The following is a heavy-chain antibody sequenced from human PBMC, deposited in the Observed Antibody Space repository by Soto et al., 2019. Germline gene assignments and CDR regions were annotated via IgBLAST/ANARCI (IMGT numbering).Heavy chain of an antibody. CDR2: ISYDGKNK. CDR1: GFSFSIYA. CDR3: ARDRIAALYFYYYGMDV. J-gene: IGHJ6*02. V-gene: IGHV3-30*04. Sequence: ESGGGVVQPGRSLRLSCAASGFSFSIYALHWVRQAPGKGLEWVAVISYDGKNKYYADSVKGRFTLSRDNSKNTLYLQMNSLRAEDTAVYDCARDRIAALYFYYYGMDVWGQGTTVTVSS. D-gene: IGHD1-26*01.